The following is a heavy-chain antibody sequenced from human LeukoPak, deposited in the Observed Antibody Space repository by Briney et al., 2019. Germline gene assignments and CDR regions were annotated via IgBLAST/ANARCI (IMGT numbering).Heavy chain of an antibody. D-gene: IGHD2-2*01. CDR3: ARDRSAGSTSQYWFDP. CDR1: GGSISSYY. J-gene: IGHJ5*02. V-gene: IGHV4-59*01. CDR2: IYYSGST. Sequence: SETLSLTCTVSGGSISSYYWSWIRQPPGKGLEWIGYIYYSGSTNYSPSLKSRVTISVDTSKNQFSLKLSSVTAADTAMYYCARDRSAGSTSQYWFDPWGQGTLVTVSS.